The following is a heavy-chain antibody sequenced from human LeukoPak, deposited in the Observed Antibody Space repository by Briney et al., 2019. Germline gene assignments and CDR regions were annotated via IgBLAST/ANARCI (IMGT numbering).Heavy chain of an antibody. CDR2: ISGSGSST. Sequence: PGGSLRLSCAASGFTFSSYAMSWVRQAPGKGLECVSGISGSGSSTYYADSVKGRFTISRDNSKNTLYLQMNSLRAEDTAVYYCAKGVYYYDSSGYYYTYYFDYWGQGTLVTASS. D-gene: IGHD3-22*01. V-gene: IGHV3-23*01. CDR3: AKGVYYYDSSGYYYTYYFDY. CDR1: GFTFSSYA. J-gene: IGHJ4*02.